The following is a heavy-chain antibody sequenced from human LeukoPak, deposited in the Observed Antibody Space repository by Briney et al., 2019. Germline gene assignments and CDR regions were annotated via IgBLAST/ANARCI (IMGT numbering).Heavy chain of an antibody. CDR3: ARVGIAARPRERFDP. Sequence: SETLSLTCAVYGGSFSDYYWSWIRQPPGKGLEWIGYIYYSGSTYYNPSLKSRVTISVDTSKNQFSLKLSSVTAADTAVYYCARVGIAARPRERFDPWGQGTLVTVSS. CDR2: IYYSGST. V-gene: IGHV4-30-4*08. D-gene: IGHD6-6*01. J-gene: IGHJ5*02. CDR1: GGSFSDYY.